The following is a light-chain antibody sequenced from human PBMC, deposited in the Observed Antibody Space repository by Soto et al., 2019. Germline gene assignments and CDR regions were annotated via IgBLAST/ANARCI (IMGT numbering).Light chain of an antibody. V-gene: IGKV3D-15*01. J-gene: IGKJ1*01. CDR3: QHYNNWPPWT. Sequence: EIVLTQSPATLSLSPGERATLSCRASETIRNLLAWYQQRPGQAPRLLIYGASNRATGISDRFSGSGSGTEFTLTISSLQSEDFAVYYCQHYNNWPPWTFGQGTKVDIK. CDR1: ETIRNL. CDR2: GAS.